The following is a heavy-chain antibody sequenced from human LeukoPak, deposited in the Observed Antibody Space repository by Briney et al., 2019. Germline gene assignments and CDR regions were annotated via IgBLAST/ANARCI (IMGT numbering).Heavy chain of an antibody. Sequence: PSEILSLTCAVSGGSISSGGYSWSWIRQPPGKGLEWIGYIYHSGSTYYNPSLKSRVTISVDRSKNQFSLKLSSVTAADTAVYYCAREVATVLDYWGQGTLVTVSS. CDR2: IYHSGST. CDR1: GGSISSGGYS. CDR3: AREVATVLDY. J-gene: IGHJ4*02. V-gene: IGHV4-30-2*01. D-gene: IGHD5-12*01.